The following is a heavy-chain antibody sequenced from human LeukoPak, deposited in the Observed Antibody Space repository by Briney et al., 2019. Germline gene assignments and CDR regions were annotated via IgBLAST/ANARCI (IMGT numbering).Heavy chain of an antibody. Sequence: GASVKVSCKASGYTFTGYYMHWVRQAPGQGLEWMGWINPNSGGTNYAQKFQGRVTMTRDTSISTAYMELSGLRSDDTAVYYCARDRALGYCSSTSCYGDAFDIWGQGTMVTVSS. CDR1: GYTFTGYY. J-gene: IGHJ3*02. D-gene: IGHD2-2*01. CDR3: ARDRALGYCSSTSCYGDAFDI. CDR2: INPNSGGT. V-gene: IGHV1-2*02.